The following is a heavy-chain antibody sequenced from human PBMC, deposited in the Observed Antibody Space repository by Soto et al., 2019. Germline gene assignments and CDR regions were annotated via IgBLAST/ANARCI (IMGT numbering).Heavy chain of an antibody. Sequence: EVQLVQSGAEVKTPGESLKISCKGSGYSFTSYWIGWVRQMPGKGLEWMGIIYPGDSDTRYSPSFQGQVTISADKSISTAYLQWSSLKASDTAMYYCARVGYSNYGLTYYYYGMDVWGQGTTVTVSS. CDR2: IYPGDSDT. CDR3: ARVGYSNYGLTYYYYGMDV. CDR1: GYSFTSYW. J-gene: IGHJ6*02. D-gene: IGHD4-4*01. V-gene: IGHV5-51*01.